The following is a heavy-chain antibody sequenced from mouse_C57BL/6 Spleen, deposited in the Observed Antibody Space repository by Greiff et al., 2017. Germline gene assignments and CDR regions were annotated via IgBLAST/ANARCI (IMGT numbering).Heavy chain of an antibody. J-gene: IGHJ1*03. CDR3: ARWLGRDRYFDV. D-gene: IGHD4-1*01. Sequence: VKQRPGRGLEWIGRIDPNSGGTKYNEKFKSKATLTVDKPSSTAYMQLSSLTSEDSAVYYCARWLGRDRYFDVWGTGTTVTVSS. CDR2: IDPNSGGT. V-gene: IGHV1-72*01.